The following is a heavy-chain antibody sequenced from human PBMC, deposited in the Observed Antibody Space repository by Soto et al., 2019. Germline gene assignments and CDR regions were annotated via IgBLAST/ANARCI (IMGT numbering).Heavy chain of an antibody. CDR1: GFTFSSYA. Sequence: QVQLVESGGGVVQPGRSLRLSCAASGFTFSSYAMHWVRQAPGKGLEWVAVISYDGSNKYYADSVKGRFTISRDNSKNTLHLQMNSLRTEDTAVYYCARDTNYYGSGMSYYYYGMDVWGQGTTVTVSS. D-gene: IGHD3-10*01. V-gene: IGHV3-30-3*01. CDR2: ISYDGSNK. J-gene: IGHJ6*02. CDR3: ARDTNYYGSGMSYYYYGMDV.